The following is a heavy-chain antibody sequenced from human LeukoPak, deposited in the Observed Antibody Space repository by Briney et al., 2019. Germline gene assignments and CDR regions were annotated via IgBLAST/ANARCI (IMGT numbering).Heavy chain of an antibody. D-gene: IGHD3-10*01. CDR1: GYSITSGYY. Sequence: PSETLSLTCTVSGYSITSGYYWGYIRQPPGKGLEWIGSIYHSGSTYYNPSLNSRLTISVDTSKNQFSLKLSSVAAADTAVYYRARSGVRGVNDWFDPWGQGTLVTVSS. CDR3: ARSGVRGVNDWFDP. V-gene: IGHV4-38-2*02. CDR2: IYHSGST. J-gene: IGHJ5*02.